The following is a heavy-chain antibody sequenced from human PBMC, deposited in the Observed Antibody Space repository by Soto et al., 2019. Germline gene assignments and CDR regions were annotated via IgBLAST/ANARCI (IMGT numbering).Heavy chain of an antibody. J-gene: IGHJ6*02. V-gene: IGHV4-4*02. Sequence: QVQLQESGPGLVKPSGTLSLTCAVSGGSISSSNWWSWVRQPPGKGLEWIGEIYHRGSTNYNPSLKSRVTISVDKSKNQFSLKLSSVTAADTAVYYCARIWLPEQVSYYYYGMDVWGQGTTVTVSS. CDR1: GGSISSSNW. CDR2: IYHRGST. CDR3: ARIWLPEQVSYYYYGMDV. D-gene: IGHD5-12*01.